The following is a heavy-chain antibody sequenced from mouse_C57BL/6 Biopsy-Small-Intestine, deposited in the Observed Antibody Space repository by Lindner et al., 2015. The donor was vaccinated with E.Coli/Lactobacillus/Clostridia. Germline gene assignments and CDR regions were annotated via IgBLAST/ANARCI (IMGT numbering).Heavy chain of an antibody. CDR1: GYAFTNYL. V-gene: IGHV1-54*01. D-gene: IGHD4-1*01. J-gene: IGHJ2*01. Sequence: VQLQESGAELVRPGTSVKVSCKASGYAFTNYLIEWVKQRPGQGLEWIGVINPGSGGTNYNEKFKGKATLTADKSSSTAYMQLSSLTSEDSAVYFCARGANWDAFDYWGQGTTLTVSS. CDR2: INPGSGGT. CDR3: ARGANWDAFDY.